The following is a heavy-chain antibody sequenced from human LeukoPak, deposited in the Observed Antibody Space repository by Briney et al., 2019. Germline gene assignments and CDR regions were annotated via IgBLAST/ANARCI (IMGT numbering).Heavy chain of an antibody. CDR3: ARERVIAAAGDGFDS. CDR1: GFTFSDYS. D-gene: IGHD2-21*01. J-gene: IGHJ4*02. Sequence: GGSLRLSCAASGFTFSDYSMNWVRQAPGKGLEWVSYISSSSTTIFYADSVKGRFTISRDNGKNSLFLQMNGLRDEDTALYYCARERVIAAAGDGFDSWGQGTLVTVSS. V-gene: IGHV3-48*02. CDR2: ISSSSTTI.